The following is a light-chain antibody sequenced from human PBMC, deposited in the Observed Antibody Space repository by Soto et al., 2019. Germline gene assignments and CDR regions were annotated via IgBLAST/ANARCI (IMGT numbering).Light chain of an antibody. CDR1: QSISSW. CDR3: QQDGSYSSFT. CDR2: DAS. J-gene: IGKJ2*01. Sequence: DIQMTQSPSTLSASVGDRVTITCRASQSISSWLAWYQQKPGKAPKVLIYDASSLESGVPSRFSGSGSGTEFTLTISSLQPDDSATYYCQQDGSYSSFTFGQGTKLEIK. V-gene: IGKV1-5*01.